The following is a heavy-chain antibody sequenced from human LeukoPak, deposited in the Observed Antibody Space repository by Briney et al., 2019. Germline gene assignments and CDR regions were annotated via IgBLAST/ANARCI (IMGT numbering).Heavy chain of an antibody. CDR2: ISSSSSYI. Sequence: PGGSLRLSCAASGFTFSSYSMNWVRQAPGKGLEWVSSISSSSSYIYYADSVKGRFTISRDNAKNSLYLQMNSLRAEDTAVYYCARDREWEDYYFDYWGQGTLVTVSS. J-gene: IGHJ4*02. V-gene: IGHV3-21*01. CDR3: ARDREWEDYYFDY. D-gene: IGHD1-26*01. CDR1: GFTFSSYS.